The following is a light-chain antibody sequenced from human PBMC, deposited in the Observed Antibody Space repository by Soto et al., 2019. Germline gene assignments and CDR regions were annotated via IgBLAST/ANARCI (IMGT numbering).Light chain of an antibody. V-gene: IGKV3-20*01. Sequence: EIVLTQSPGILSLSAGERATLSCRASQSITKNHVAWYQQKPGQAPRLIIYDAVNRATGVPDRFSGSGSGTYFTLTISRLEPEDFAVYYCHQCAHSPLTFGQGTKVEIK. CDR2: DAV. CDR1: QSITKNH. J-gene: IGKJ1*01. CDR3: HQCAHSPLT.